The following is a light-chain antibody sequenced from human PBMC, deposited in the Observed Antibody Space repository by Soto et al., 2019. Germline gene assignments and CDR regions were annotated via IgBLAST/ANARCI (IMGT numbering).Light chain of an antibody. CDR2: GAS. CDR3: QQYGRSPGT. Sequence: VMTQSPATLSVSPGERATLSCRASQSVSTNLAWHQQKPGQAPRFLIYGASIRATGIPDRFSGSGSGTDFTLTISRLEPEDFAVYYCQQYGRSPGTFGQGTKVDIK. J-gene: IGKJ1*01. CDR1: QSVSTN. V-gene: IGKV3-20*01.